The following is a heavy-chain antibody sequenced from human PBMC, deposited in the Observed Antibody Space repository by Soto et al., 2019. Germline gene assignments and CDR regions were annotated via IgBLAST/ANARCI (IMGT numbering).Heavy chain of an antibody. Sequence: QVQLVQSGGEVKNPGASVKVSCKASGYTFNNYGISWVRQAPGQGLEWMGWISADNGDTNYAQKVQGRATMTTDTSPSTAYMEPRSLRSDDTAVYYCARDSLGTETTSWLDPWGQGTLVTVSS. V-gene: IGHV1-18*01. CDR3: ARDSLGTETTSWLDP. D-gene: IGHD4-4*01. CDR1: GYTFNNYG. J-gene: IGHJ5*02. CDR2: ISADNGDT.